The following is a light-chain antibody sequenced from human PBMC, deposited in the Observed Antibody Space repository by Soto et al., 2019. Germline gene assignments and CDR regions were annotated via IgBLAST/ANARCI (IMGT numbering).Light chain of an antibody. J-gene: IGLJ1*01. Sequence: QSVLTQPPSVSGAPGQRVTISCTGTSSNIGAGYDVHWYQQLPGTAPKLLIYGNSNRPSGVPDRFSGSKSGTSASLAIAGLQADDEADYYCQSDDSSLSADVFGTGTKLTVL. CDR1: SSNIGAGYD. CDR3: QSDDSSLSADV. CDR2: GNS. V-gene: IGLV1-40*01.